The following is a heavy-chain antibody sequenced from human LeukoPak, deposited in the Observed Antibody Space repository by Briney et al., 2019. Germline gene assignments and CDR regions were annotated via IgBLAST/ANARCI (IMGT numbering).Heavy chain of an antibody. V-gene: IGHV4-59*12. J-gene: IGHJ4*02. CDR2: IYYTGST. CDR3: AREAVAAAEVDY. CDR1: GGTISSYY. Sequence: SETLSLTCTVSGGTISSYYWTWIRQPPGKGLEWMGYIYYTGSTSYNPSLKSRVTISMDTSKNQFPLKLSSVTAADTAVYYCAREAVAAAEVDYWGQGTLVTVSS. D-gene: IGHD6-13*01.